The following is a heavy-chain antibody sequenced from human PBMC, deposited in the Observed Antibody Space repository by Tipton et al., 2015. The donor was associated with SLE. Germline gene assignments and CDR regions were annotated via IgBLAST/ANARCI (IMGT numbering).Heavy chain of an antibody. CDR1: GYSISSGYY. CDR2: IYHSGST. D-gene: IGHD2-2*01. J-gene: IGHJ5*02. Sequence: LRLSCAVSGYSISSGYYWGWIRQPPGKGLEWIGSIYHSGSTYYNPSLKSRVTISVDTSKNQFSLKLSSVTAADTAVYHCARVVVVVVPAAADWFDPWGQGTLVTVSS. CDR3: ARVVVVVVPAAADWFDP. V-gene: IGHV4-38-2*01.